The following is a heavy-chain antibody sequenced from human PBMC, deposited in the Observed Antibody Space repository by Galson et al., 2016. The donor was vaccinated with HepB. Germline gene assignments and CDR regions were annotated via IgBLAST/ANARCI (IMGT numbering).Heavy chain of an antibody. Sequence: SLRLSCAASRFTFSRYAMHWVRQAPGKGLEWVAVISYDGSKTYYADSVKGRFTISRDNSKNTLYLQMSSLRAEDTAVYYCARGQYPIYYYYGMDVWGQGTTVTVSS. J-gene: IGHJ6*02. CDR1: RFTFSRYA. D-gene: IGHD2-2*02. CDR3: ARGQYPIYYYYGMDV. V-gene: IGHV3-30*04. CDR2: ISYDGSKT.